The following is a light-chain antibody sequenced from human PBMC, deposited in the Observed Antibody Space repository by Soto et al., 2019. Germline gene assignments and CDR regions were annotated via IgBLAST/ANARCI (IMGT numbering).Light chain of an antibody. V-gene: IGKV4-1*01. Sequence: DIVMTHSPDSLAVSLGASSTINCRATQNLSSSSNNKNRLSWYQQKPGQPPKLLLYWASTRESGVPDRFSGSGSGTDFSLTISSLQAEDVAVYYCQQYYSSPRTFGQGTKVDIK. CDR1: QNLSSSSNNKNR. CDR2: WAS. CDR3: QQYYSSPRT. J-gene: IGKJ1*01.